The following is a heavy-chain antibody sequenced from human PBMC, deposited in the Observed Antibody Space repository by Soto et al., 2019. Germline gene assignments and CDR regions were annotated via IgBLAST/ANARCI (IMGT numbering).Heavy chain of an antibody. J-gene: IGHJ4*02. CDR2: ISVYNGNT. V-gene: IGHV1-18*01. Sequence: QVQLVQSGAEVKRPGASVKVSCKASGYTFNSYGISWVRQAPGQGLEGMGWISVYNGNTNYAQKVHGRVTMTTDTSTSTAYMELRSLRPDDTAVYYCARDGRNGGYLDYWGQGTVVTVSS. CDR3: ARDGRNGGYLDY. CDR1: GYTFNSYG. D-gene: IGHD2-8*01.